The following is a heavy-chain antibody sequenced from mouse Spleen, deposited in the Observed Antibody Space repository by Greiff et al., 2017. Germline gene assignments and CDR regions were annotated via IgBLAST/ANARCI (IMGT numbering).Heavy chain of an antibody. J-gene: IGHJ3*01. CDR2: ISDGGSYT. CDR3: ARDEGYRYDGRFAY. CDR1: GFTFSDYY. Sequence: EVMLVESGGGLVKPGGSLKLSCAASGFTFSDYYMYWVRQTPEKRLEWVATISDGGSYTYYPDSVKGRFTISRDNAKNNLYLQMSSLKSEDTAMYYCARDEGYRYDGRFAYWGQGTLVTVSA. D-gene: IGHD2-14*01. V-gene: IGHV5-4*02.